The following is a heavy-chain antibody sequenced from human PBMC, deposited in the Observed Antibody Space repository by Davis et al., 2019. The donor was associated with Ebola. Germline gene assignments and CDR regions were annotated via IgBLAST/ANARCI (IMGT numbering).Heavy chain of an antibody. CDR2: INSDRSSS. CDR1: GFTFSKYW. D-gene: IGHD4-11*01. Sequence: GESLKISCAASGFTFSKYWMHWVRQSPGKGLMWVSRINSDRSSSTREYADSVKGRFTISRDNSKNSLHLQMNSLRTEDTALYYCAKVSRVKYDYYGMDVWGQGTTVTVSS. J-gene: IGHJ6*02. V-gene: IGHV3-74*03. CDR3: AKVSRVKYDYYGMDV.